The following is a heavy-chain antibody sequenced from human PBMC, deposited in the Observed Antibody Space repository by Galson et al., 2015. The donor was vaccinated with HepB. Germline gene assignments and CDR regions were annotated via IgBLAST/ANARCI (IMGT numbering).Heavy chain of an antibody. V-gene: IGHV3-30-3*01. CDR3: ARDPQMATPLGYFDY. D-gene: IGHD5-24*01. CDR1: GFTFSSYA. J-gene: IGHJ4*02. CDR2: ISYDGSNK. Sequence: SLRLSCADSGFTFSSYAMHWVRQAPGKGLEWVAVISYDGSNKYYADSVKGRFTISRDNSKNTLYLQMNSLRAEDTAVYYCARDPQMATPLGYFDYWGQGTLVTVSS.